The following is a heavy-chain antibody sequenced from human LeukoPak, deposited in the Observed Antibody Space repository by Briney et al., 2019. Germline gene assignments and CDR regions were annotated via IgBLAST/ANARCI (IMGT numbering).Heavy chain of an antibody. Sequence: SQTLSLTCAVSGGSVSSGGYSWSWIRQPPGTGLEWIGYIYHSGTTYYNPSLKSRVTMSVGRSKKQFSLKLTSVTAADTAVYYCARDLMSGSYQGGAFDIWGQGTMVTVSS. V-gene: IGHV4-30-2*01. CDR3: ARDLMSGSYQGGAFDI. D-gene: IGHD1-26*01. CDR2: IYHSGTT. J-gene: IGHJ3*02. CDR1: GGSVSSGGYS.